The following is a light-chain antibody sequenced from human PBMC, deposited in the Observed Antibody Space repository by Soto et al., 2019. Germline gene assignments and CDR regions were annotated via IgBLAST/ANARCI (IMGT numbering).Light chain of an antibody. J-gene: IGLJ1*01. Sequence: QAVVTQPASVSGSPGQSITISCTGTSSDVGAYNFVSWHQQHPGKAPKLMIYNVYDRPSGISYRFSGSKSGNTASLTISGLQGEDEADYDCSAYTVSRTYVFGTGTKVTVL. V-gene: IGLV2-14*03. CDR1: SSDVGAYNF. CDR2: NVY. CDR3: SAYTVSRTYV.